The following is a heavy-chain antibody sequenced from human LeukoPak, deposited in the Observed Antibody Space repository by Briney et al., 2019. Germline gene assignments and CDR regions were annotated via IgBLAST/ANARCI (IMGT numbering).Heavy chain of an antibody. D-gene: IGHD3-10*01. J-gene: IGHJ4*02. CDR3: AKPYYYGSRSYMDY. Sequence: GGSLRLSCAASEFTFSSYGMHWVRQAPGKGLEWVAVISYDGSNTYYADSVKGRFTISRDNSKNMLYLQMNSLRAEDTAVYYCAKPYYYGSRSYMDYWGQGTLVTVSS. CDR1: EFTFSSYG. CDR2: ISYDGSNT. V-gene: IGHV3-30*18.